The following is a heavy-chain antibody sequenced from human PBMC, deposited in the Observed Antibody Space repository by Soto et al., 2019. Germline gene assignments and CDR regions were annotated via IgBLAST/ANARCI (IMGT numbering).Heavy chain of an antibody. J-gene: IGHJ6*02. CDR2: IYYSGST. Sequence: QLQLQESGPGLVKPSETLSLTCTVSGGSISSSSYYWGWIRQPPGKGLEWIGSIYYSGSTYYNPSHKSRVTISVDTSKNQFSLKLSPVTAADTAVYYCARQVAAAGTVEDYYYGMDVWGQGTTVTVSS. CDR1: GGSISSSSYY. D-gene: IGHD6-13*01. CDR3: ARQVAAAGTVEDYYYGMDV. V-gene: IGHV4-39*01.